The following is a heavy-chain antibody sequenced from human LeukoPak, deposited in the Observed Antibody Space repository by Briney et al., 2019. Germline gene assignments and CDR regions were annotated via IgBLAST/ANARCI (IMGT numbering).Heavy chain of an antibody. J-gene: IGHJ4*02. CDR1: GYSISSGYY. Sequence: SETLPLTCAVSGYSISSGYYWGWIRQPPGKGLEWIGSIYHSGSTYYNPSLKSRVTISVDTSKNQFSLKLSSVTAADTAVYYCARLIATDYFDYWGQGTLVTVSS. V-gene: IGHV4-38-2*01. D-gene: IGHD6-13*01. CDR2: IYHSGST. CDR3: ARLIATDYFDY.